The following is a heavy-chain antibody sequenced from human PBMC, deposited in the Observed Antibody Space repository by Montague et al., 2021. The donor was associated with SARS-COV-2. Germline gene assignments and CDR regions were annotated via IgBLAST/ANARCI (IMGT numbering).Heavy chain of an antibody. D-gene: IGHD2-15*01. CDR1: GFTFSSYA. CDR3: ARDKDLYCSGGSCYSLDYYDSSGYSLRGYFDY. J-gene: IGHJ4*02. CDR2: ISYDGSNK. V-gene: IGHV3-30-3*01. Sequence: SLRLSWSASGFTFSSYAMHWVRQAPGKGLEWVAVISYDGSNKYYADSVKGRFTISRDNSKNTLYLQMNSLRAEDTAVYYCARDKDLYCSGGSCYSLDYYDSSGYSLRGYFDYWGQGTLVTVSS.